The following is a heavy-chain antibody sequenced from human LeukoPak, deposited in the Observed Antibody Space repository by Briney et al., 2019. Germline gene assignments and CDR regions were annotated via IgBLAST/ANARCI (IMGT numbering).Heavy chain of an antibody. CDR3: ATGGGYSYGFRYYGMDV. CDR1: GYTLTELS. CDR2: FDPEDGET. J-gene: IGHJ6*02. D-gene: IGHD5-18*01. V-gene: IGHV1-24*01. Sequence: GASVKVSCKVSGYTLTELSMHWVRQAPGKGLEWMGGFDPEDGETIYAQKFQGRVTMTEDTSTDTAYMELSSLRSEDTAVYYCATGGGYSYGFRYYGMDVWGRGTTVTVSS.